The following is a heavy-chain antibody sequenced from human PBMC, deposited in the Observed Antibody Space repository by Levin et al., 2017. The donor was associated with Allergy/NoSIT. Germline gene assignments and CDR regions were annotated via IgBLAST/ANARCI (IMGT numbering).Heavy chain of an antibody. Sequence: SSETLSLTCTVSGGSISSYYWSWIRQPPGKGLEWIGYIYYSGSTNYNPSLKSRVTISVDTSKNQFSLKLSSVTAADTAVYYCARRYGSYYEGYFDYWGQGTLVTVSS. CDR2: IYYSGST. J-gene: IGHJ4*02. D-gene: IGHD1-26*01. CDR3: ARRYGSYYEGYFDY. CDR1: GGSISSYY. V-gene: IGHV4-59*01.